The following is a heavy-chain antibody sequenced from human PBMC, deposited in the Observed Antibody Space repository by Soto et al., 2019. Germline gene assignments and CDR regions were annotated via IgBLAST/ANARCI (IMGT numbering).Heavy chain of an antibody. CDR2: IVVGSGNT. D-gene: IGHD3-22*01. V-gene: IGHV1-58*02. J-gene: IGHJ4*02. Sequence: QMQLVQSGPEVKKPGTSVKVSCKASGFTFTSSAMQWVRQARGQRLEWIGWIVVGSGNTNYAQKFEERVTITRELSTSTAYMELSSLRCEDTAVYYWAADSSGYSPFAYWGQGTLVTVPS. CDR3: AADSSGYSPFAY. CDR1: GFTFTSSA.